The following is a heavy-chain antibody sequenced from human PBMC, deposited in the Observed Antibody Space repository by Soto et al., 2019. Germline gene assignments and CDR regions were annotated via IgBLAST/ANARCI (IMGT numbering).Heavy chain of an antibody. V-gene: IGHV3-7*01. J-gene: IGHJ6*02. CDR3: ERVGGAAMGGCYYYYGMDV. CDR1: GFTFSSYC. D-gene: IGHD5-18*01. Sequence: GGSLRLSCAASGFTFSSYCMSWVRQAPGRGLEWVANIKQVGSEKYYVDSVKGICTISRETAKNSLYLQMNSRRAEDTAVDYCERVGGAAMGGCYYYYGMDVWGQGTMVTVSS. CDR2: IKQVGSEK.